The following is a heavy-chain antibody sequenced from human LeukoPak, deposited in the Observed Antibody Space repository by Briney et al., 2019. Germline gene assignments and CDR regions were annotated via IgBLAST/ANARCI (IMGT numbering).Heavy chain of an antibody. CDR2: ISSGSNYI. V-gene: IGHV3-21*01. Sequence: PGGSLRLSCAASGFTFSSHSMNWVRQAPGKGLEWVSSISSGSNYIFYADSMKGRFTISRDNAKNTLYLQMNSLRAEDTAVYYCARGRIQIFDYWGQGTLVTVSS. J-gene: IGHJ4*02. CDR3: ARGRIQIFDY. D-gene: IGHD5-18*01. CDR1: GFTFSSHS.